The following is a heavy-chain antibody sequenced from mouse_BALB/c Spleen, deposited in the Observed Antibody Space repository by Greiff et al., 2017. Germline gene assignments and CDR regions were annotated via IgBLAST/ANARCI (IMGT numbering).Heavy chain of an antibody. J-gene: IGHJ3*01. CDR3: ARVYYGNLFAY. CDR2: INPSTGYT. CDR1: GYTFTSYW. V-gene: IGHV1-7*01. Sequence: VQLQQSGAELAKPGASVKMSCKASGYTFTSYWMHWVKQRPGQGLEWIGYINPSTGYTEYNQKFKDKATLTADKSSSTAYMQLSSLTSEDSAVYYCARVYYGNLFAYWGQGTLVTVSA. D-gene: IGHD2-1*01.